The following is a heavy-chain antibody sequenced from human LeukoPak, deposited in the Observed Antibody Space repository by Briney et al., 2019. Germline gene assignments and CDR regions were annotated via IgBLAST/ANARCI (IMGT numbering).Heavy chain of an antibody. D-gene: IGHD3-10*01. Sequence: PGRSLRHSCAASGFSFDTYAMHWVRQAPGQGLEWVALIWHDGSHKFYSNSVRGQFTISRDNSKNAVYLQMNNLRPDDTAVYYCAREIFGSGSCPDFWGQGTLVTVSS. J-gene: IGHJ4*02. CDR1: GFSFDTYA. CDR3: AREIFGSGSCPDF. CDR2: IWHDGSHK. V-gene: IGHV3-33*01.